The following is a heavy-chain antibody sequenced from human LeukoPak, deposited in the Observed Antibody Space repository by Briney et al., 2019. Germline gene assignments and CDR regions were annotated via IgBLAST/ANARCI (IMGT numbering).Heavy chain of an antibody. CDR2: IFYSGST. CDR3: ARWEAGLSYPEYFQH. D-gene: IGHD1-26*01. J-gene: IGHJ1*01. CDR1: GGSISSSSYY. V-gene: IGHV4-39*07. Sequence: SETLTLTCTVSGGSISSSSYYWRGIREPPGKGLEGIGRIFYSGSTYYNPSLKSRFTISVDTPKTQFSLTLRSVTAAHTAVFYCARWEAGLSYPEYFQHWGQGTLVTVSS.